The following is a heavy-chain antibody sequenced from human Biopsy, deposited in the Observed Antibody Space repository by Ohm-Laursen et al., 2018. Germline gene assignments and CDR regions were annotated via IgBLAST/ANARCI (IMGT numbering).Heavy chain of an antibody. V-gene: IGHV3-23*01. CDR3: AKRRSAVISAALNY. Sequence: GSLRLSCTASGFTFSSFAMTWVRQAPGKGLEWVSSIGGTVDGTYYADSVKGRFTISTDNSNNTLYLQMNNLRAEDTAVYYCAKRRSAVISAALNYWGQGTLVTVSS. CDR1: GFTFSSFA. J-gene: IGHJ4*02. D-gene: IGHD2-2*01. CDR2: IGGTVDGT.